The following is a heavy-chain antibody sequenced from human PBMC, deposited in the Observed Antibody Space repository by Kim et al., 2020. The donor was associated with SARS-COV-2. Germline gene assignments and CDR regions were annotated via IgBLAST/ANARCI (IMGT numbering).Heavy chain of an antibody. CDR1: GFTLSSYK. D-gene: IGHD2-15*01. V-gene: IGHV3-48*03. CDR3: ARNKILDS. J-gene: IGHJ5*01. Sequence: GSLRLSCVASGFTLSSYKMNWVRQAPGKGLEWISYNDTSGTTTYYADSVKVRFTISRDNAKNSLSLQMNSLRVEDTAVYYCARNKILDSWGQGTLVTVS. CDR2: NDTSGTTT.